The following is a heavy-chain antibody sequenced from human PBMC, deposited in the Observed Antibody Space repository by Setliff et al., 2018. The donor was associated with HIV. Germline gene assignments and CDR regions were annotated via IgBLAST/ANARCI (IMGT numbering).Heavy chain of an antibody. CDR3: ARSVPRYCSGGSCYPPLFDY. J-gene: IGHJ4*02. Sequence: SETLSLTCTVSGGSISSGAYYWSWIRQHPGKGLEWIGYIYYSGSTYYNPSLRSRVTISVDTSKNQFSLKLNSVTAADTAVYYCARSVPRYCSGGSCYPPLFDYWGQGTLVTVSS. CDR1: GGSISSGAYY. V-gene: IGHV4-31*03. D-gene: IGHD2-15*01. CDR2: IYYSGST.